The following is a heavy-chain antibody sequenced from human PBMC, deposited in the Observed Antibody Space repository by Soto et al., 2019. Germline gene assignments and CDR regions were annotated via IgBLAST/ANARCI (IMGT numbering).Heavy chain of an antibody. Sequence: SETLSLTCTVSGGSISGHYWSWVRQTPGKGLEWIGYIYYSGHTNYNPSLKSRLTIAVDTSKNQFSLKLTSVTPADTAVYFCARCTSSWLSLDSWGQGTQVTVPQ. CDR1: GGSISGHY. D-gene: IGHD6-13*01. V-gene: IGHV4-59*11. CDR3: ARCTSSWLSLDS. J-gene: IGHJ4*02. CDR2: IYYSGHT.